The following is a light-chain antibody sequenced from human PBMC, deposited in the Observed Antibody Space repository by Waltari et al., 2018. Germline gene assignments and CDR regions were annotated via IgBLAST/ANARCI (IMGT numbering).Light chain of an antibody. CDR1: QSVSSSY. CDR2: GTS. Sequence: EIVLTQSPGTLSLSPGERATLSCRASQSVSSSYLAWYQQKPGQTPRLLIYGTSNRATGIPDRFSGSGSETDFTLTVSRLEPEDFAVYYCQQYGSSPGTFGQGTKVETK. CDR3: QQYGSSPGT. J-gene: IGKJ1*01. V-gene: IGKV3-20*01.